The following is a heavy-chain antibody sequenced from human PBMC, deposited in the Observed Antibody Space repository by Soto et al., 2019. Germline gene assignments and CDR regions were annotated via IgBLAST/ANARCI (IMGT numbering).Heavy chain of an antibody. Sequence: QVQLVESGGGVVQPGRSLRLSCAASEFTFSNYGMHWVRQAPGKGLEWVAVILNDGSNRYHADSVKDRFTISRANSKNTLYLQMNSLRAEDTAVYYCARDDEYSGNGMDVWGQGTTVTVS. J-gene: IGHJ6*02. CDR3: ARDDEYSGNGMDV. CDR2: ILNDGSNR. CDR1: EFTFSNYG. D-gene: IGHD3-10*01. V-gene: IGHV3-33*01.